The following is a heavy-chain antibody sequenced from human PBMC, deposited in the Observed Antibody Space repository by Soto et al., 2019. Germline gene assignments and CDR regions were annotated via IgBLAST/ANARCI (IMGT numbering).Heavy chain of an antibody. CDR3: ARALPRSSGYSYGALDY. CDR2: FNPSGTST. J-gene: IGHJ4*02. V-gene: IGHV1-46*01. D-gene: IGHD5-18*01. CDR1: GYTFTNYY. Sequence: AASVKVSCKASGYTFTNYYMHWVRQAPGQGLEWMGIFNPSGTSTTYAQKFQGRVTMTRDTSTSTVYMELNSLRSDDTAVYYCARALPRSSGYSYGALDYWGQGTLVTVSS.